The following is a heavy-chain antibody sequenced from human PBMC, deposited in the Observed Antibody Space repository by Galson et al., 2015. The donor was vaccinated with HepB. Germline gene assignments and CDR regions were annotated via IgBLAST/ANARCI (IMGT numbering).Heavy chain of an antibody. Sequence: SVKVSCKASGYTFTINGISWERQTPRQGLEWLGWISAYGGNTKYAQKYQGRITLTRDTSTSTAYMELRSLRSDDTAVYYCARDRDYRFDYWGQGTLVTVSS. CDR2: ISAYGGNT. V-gene: IGHV1-18*04. CDR1: GYTFTING. J-gene: IGHJ4*02. CDR3: ARDRDYRFDY. D-gene: IGHD4/OR15-4a*01.